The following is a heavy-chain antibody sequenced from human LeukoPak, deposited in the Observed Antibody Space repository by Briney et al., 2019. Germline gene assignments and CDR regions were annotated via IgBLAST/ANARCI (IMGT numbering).Heavy chain of an antibody. CDR1: GYTFTSYD. D-gene: IGHD2-21*02. Sequence: ASVKVSCKASGYTFTSYDINWVRQATGQGLEWMGWISAYNGNTNYAQKLQGRVTMTTDTSTSTAYMELRSLRSDDTAVYYCARELAYCGGDCQVDYWGQGTLVTVSS. CDR2: ISAYNGNT. J-gene: IGHJ4*02. CDR3: ARELAYCGGDCQVDY. V-gene: IGHV1-18*01.